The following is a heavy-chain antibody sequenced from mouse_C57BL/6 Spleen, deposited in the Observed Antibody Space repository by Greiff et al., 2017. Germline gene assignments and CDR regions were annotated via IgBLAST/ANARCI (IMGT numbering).Heavy chain of an antibody. Sequence: QVQLQQPGAELVKPGASVKMSCKASGYTFTSYWITWVKQRPGQGLEWIGDIYPGSGSTNYNEKFKSKATLTVDKSSSTSYMQRSRLSSEHSSVYYCARWGVGSSYWYFDVWGTGTTVTVSS. V-gene: IGHV1-55*01. D-gene: IGHD1-1*01. CDR3: ARWGVGSSYWYFDV. CDR1: GYTFTSYW. J-gene: IGHJ1*03. CDR2: IYPGSGST.